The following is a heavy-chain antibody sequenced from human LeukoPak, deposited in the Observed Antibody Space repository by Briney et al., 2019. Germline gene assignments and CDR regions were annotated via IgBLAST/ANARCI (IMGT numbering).Heavy chain of an antibody. D-gene: IGHD2-8*01. CDR1: GGSISTSNYY. V-gene: IGHV4-39*02. CDR3: ARRQSRYCTNGVCYTFDY. Sequence: SETLSLTCTVSGGSISTSNYYWGWIRQPPGQGLEWIGSIYYSGSTYYNPSLKSRVTISVDTSKNHFSLKLSSVTAADTAVYYCARRQSRYCTNGVCYTFDYWAQGTLVTVSS. CDR2: IYYSGST. J-gene: IGHJ4*02.